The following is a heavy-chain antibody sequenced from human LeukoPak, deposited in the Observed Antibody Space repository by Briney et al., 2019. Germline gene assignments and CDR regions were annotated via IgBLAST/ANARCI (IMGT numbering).Heavy chain of an antibody. CDR2: IYYSGST. D-gene: IGHD2-15*01. V-gene: IGHV4-39*01. CDR3: ARPAVVEGAAFDI. J-gene: IGHJ3*02. CDR1: GGSIRSSGYY. Sequence: PSETLSLTCTVSGGSIRSSGYYWGWIRQPPGKGREWIGSIYYSGSTSYNPSLKSRVTISVDTSKNQFSLKLRAVSAAATAVYYCARPAVVEGAAFDIWDQGTMVTVSS.